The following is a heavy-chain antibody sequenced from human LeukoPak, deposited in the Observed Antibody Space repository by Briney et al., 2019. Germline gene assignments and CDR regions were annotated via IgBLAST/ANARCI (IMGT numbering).Heavy chain of an antibody. CDR2: IYYSGST. Sequence: SSETLSLTCTVSGGSINSYYWSWIRQPPGKGLEWIAYIYYSGSTSYNPSLKSRVTISVDTSKNQFSLKLSSVTAADTAVYYCANGYCSGGSCPGDYWGQGTLVTVSS. CDR3: ANGYCSGGSCPGDY. D-gene: IGHD2-15*01. J-gene: IGHJ4*02. V-gene: IGHV4-59*12. CDR1: GGSINSYY.